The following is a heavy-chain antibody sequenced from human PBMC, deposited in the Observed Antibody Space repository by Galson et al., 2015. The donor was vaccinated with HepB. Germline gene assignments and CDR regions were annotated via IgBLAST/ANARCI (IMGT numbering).Heavy chain of an antibody. CDR1: GDSLSTLNYC. CDR2: IYYTGRT. J-gene: IGHJ6*02. CDR3: ARDDWFGDVSPPSNPDYYYGMDV. D-gene: IGHD3-10*01. Sequence: SETLSLTCSVSGDSLSTLNYCWAWIRQPPGKGLEWIGSIYYTGRTFYNPSLKSRVSISIDMSKNQFSLELRSVTAADTAVYYYARDDWFGDVSPPSNPDYYYGMDVWGQGTTVTVSS. V-gene: IGHV4-39*07.